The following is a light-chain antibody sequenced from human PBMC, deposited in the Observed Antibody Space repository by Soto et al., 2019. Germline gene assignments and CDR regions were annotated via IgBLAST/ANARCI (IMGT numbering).Light chain of an antibody. Sequence: QSVLTQPASVSGSPGQSITISCTGTSSDVGGYNYVSWYQQHPGKAPKLMIYDVSNRPSGVSNRFSGSKSGNTVSLTISGLQAEDEADYYCSSYTSSSTYVVFGGGTQLTVL. CDR1: SSDVGGYNY. CDR3: SSYTSSSTYVV. J-gene: IGLJ2*01. CDR2: DVS. V-gene: IGLV2-14*01.